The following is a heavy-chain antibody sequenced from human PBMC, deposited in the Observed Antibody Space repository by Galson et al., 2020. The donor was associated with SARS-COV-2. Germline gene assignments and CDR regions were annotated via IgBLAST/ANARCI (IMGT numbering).Heavy chain of an antibody. CDR3: ARLYNSNDRDYHDGLDV. Sequence: SETLSLTCAVYGGSFSGYYWSWIRQPPGKGLEWIGEINHSGTTNYNPSLKSRVTISVDTSNNQFSLKLTSVTAADTALYYCARLYNSNDRDYHDGLDVWGQGTTVTVSS. CDR1: GGSFSGYY. V-gene: IGHV4-34*01. J-gene: IGHJ6*02. CDR2: INHSGTT. D-gene: IGHD1-1*01.